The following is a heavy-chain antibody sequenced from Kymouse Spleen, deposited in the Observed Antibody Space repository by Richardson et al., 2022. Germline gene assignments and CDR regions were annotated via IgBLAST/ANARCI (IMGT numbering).Heavy chain of an antibody. CDR3: ARSTYYYGSGSYYNLYYFDY. CDR1: GGSISSSSYY. J-gene: IGHJ4*02. CDR2: IYYSGST. D-gene: IGHD3-10*01. Sequence: QLQLQESGPGLVKPSETLSLTCTVSGGSISSSSYYWGWIRQPPGKGLEWIGSIYYSGSTYYNPSLKSRVTISVDTSKNQFSLKLSSVTAADTAVYYCARSTYYYGSGSYYNLYYFDYWGQGTLVTVSS. V-gene: IGHV4-39*01.